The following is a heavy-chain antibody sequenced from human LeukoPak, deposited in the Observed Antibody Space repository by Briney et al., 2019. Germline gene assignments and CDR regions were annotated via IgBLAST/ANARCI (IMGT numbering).Heavy chain of an antibody. CDR2: ISGSVDSA. CDR1: GFTISSYA. J-gene: IGHJ4*02. Sequence: PGGSLRLSCAASGFTISSYAMSWVRQAPGRGLEWVSGISGSVDSAYYADSVKGRFTISRDSSRNTLYLQMNSLRAEDTAVYYCAKASNTGWHYFDYWGQGTLVTVSS. CDR3: AKASNTGWHYFDY. V-gene: IGHV3-23*01. D-gene: IGHD6-19*01.